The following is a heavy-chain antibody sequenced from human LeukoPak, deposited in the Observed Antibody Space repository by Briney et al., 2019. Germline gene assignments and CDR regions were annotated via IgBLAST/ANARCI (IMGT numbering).Heavy chain of an antibody. CDR2: INTNTGNP. CDR3: ASPPEVYGDYALPPHDAFDI. D-gene: IGHD4-17*01. Sequence: GASVKVSCKASGYTFTSYAMNWVRQAPGQGLEWMGWINTNTGNPTYAQGFTGRFVFSLDTSVSTAYLQISSLKAEDTAVYYCASPPEVYGDYALPPHDAFDIWGQGTMVTVSS. V-gene: IGHV7-4-1*02. J-gene: IGHJ3*02. CDR1: GYTFTSYA.